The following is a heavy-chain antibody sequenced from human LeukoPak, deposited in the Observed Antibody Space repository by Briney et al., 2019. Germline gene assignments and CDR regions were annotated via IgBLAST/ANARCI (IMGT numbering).Heavy chain of an antibody. CDR1: GFTFDNYR. J-gene: IGHJ4*02. CDR3: TKRVKYGGTWDHFAD. CDR2: VNADGGNT. D-gene: IGHD1-26*01. V-gene: IGHV3-23*01. Sequence: PGGSLRLSCAASGFTFDNYRMSWVRQAPGKGLEWVSTVNADGGNTYYADSVKGRFTISRDNSKNTLILQMNSLRVKDTALYYCTKRVKYGGTWDHFADWGQGTLVTVSS.